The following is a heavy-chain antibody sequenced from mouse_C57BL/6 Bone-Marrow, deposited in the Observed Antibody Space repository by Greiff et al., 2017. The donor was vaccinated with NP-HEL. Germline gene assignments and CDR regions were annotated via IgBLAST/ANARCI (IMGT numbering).Heavy chain of an antibody. CDR3: ARKAVARYFDV. CDR1: GYTFTDYY. Sequence: VQLQQSGPELVKPGASVKISCKASGYTFTDYYMNWVKQSHGKSLEWIGDINPNNGGTSYNQKFKGKATLTVDKSSSTAYMELRSLTSEDSAVYYCARKAVARYFDVWGTGTTVTVSS. V-gene: IGHV1-26*01. J-gene: IGHJ1*03. D-gene: IGHD1-1*01. CDR2: INPNNGGT.